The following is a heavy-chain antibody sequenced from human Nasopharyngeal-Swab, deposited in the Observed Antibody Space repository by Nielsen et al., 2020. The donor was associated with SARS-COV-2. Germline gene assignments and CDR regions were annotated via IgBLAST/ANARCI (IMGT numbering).Heavy chain of an antibody. D-gene: IGHD4-23*01. CDR2: IPYDGNNK. CDR3: ARDPDGGNVWEDAFDI. J-gene: IGHJ3*02. CDR1: GFTFSSYA. V-gene: IGHV3-30-3*01. Sequence: GESLKISCAASGFTFSSYAMHWVRQAPGKGLEWVAVIPYDGNNKYYADSVKGRFTISRDNSKNTLYLQMNSLRAEDTAVYYCARDPDGGNVWEDAFDIWGQGTMVTVSS.